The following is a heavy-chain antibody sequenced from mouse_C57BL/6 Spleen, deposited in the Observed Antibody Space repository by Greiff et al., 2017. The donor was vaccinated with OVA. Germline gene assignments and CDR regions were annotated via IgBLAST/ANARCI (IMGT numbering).Heavy chain of an antibody. J-gene: IGHJ1*03. CDR3: ARVYYYGSSNWYFDV. V-gene: IGHV1-80*01. Sequence: VKLMESGAELVKPGASVKISCKASGYAFSSYWMNWVKQRPGKGLEWIGQIYPGDGDTNYNGKFKGKATLTADKSSSTAYMQLSSLTSEGSAVYFCARVYYYGSSNWYFDVWGTGTTVTVSS. CDR1: GYAFSSYW. CDR2: IYPGDGDT. D-gene: IGHD1-1*01.